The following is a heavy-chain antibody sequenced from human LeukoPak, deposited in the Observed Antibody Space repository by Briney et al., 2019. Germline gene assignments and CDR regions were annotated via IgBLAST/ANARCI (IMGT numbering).Heavy chain of an antibody. CDR3: YRGLLQY. CDR2: IRGRAYSGTT. J-gene: IGHJ4*02. CDR1: GFTFGDSA. V-gene: IGHV3-49*04. Sequence: GRSLRLSCTTSGFTFGDSAMGWVRQAPGKGLEWVSFIRGRAYSGTTEYAASVNGRFTISRDDSKHIAYLQMNSLKSEDTAVYYCYRGLLQYWGQGTLVTVSS. D-gene: IGHD2-21*01.